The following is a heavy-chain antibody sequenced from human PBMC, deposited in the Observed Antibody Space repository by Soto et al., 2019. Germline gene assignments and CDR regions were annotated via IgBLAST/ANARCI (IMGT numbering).Heavy chain of an antibody. CDR2: IYYSGST. Sequence: SETLSLTCTVSGGSISSYYWSWIRQPPGKGLEWIGYIYYSGSTNYNPSLKSRVTISVDPSKNQFSLKLSSVTAADTAVYYCASYSGYDQIDYWGQGTLVTVSS. CDR1: GGSISSYY. J-gene: IGHJ4*02. CDR3: ASYSGYDQIDY. V-gene: IGHV4-59*01. D-gene: IGHD5-12*01.